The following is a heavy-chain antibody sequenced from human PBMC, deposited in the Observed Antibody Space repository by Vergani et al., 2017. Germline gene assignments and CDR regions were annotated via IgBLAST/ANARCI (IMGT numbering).Heavy chain of an antibody. CDR1: GFTFSSYA. D-gene: IGHD3-3*01. CDR3: AKDGSDFWSGYWVDY. V-gene: IGHV3-23*01. J-gene: IGHJ4*02. Sequence: EVQLLESGGGLVQPGGSLRHSCAASGFTFSSYAMSWVRQAPGKGLEWVSAISGSGGSTYYADSVKGRFTISRDNSKNTLYLQMNSLRAEDTAVYYCAKDGSDFWSGYWVDYWGQGTLVTVSS. CDR2: ISGSGGST.